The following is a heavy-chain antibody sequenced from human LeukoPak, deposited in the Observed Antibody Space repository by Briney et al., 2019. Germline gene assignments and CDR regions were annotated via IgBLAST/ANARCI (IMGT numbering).Heavy chain of an antibody. CDR1: GGSISSGGYY. CDR3: ARTEGAAGTLHIDY. Sequence: SETLSLTCTVSGGSISSGGYYWSWIRQHPGKGLEWIGYIYYSGSTYYNPSLKSRVTISVDTSKNQFSLKLSSVTAADTAVYYCARTEGAAGTLHIDYWGQGTLVTVSS. D-gene: IGHD6-13*01. J-gene: IGHJ4*02. V-gene: IGHV4-31*03. CDR2: IYYSGST.